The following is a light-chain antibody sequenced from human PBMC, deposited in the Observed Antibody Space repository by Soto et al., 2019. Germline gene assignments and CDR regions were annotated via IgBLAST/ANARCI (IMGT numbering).Light chain of an antibody. V-gene: IGKV3-20*01. J-gene: IGKJ3*01. CDR1: QSISSDH. CDR2: GAS. Sequence: EIVLTQSPGILSLSPGERATLACRASQSISSDHLAWYQQRPGQSPRLLIYGASSRTTGVPDRFSGSGSGTDFTLTISRLEPEDFAVYYCQHYRSAPFTFGPGTKVEIK. CDR3: QHYRSAPFT.